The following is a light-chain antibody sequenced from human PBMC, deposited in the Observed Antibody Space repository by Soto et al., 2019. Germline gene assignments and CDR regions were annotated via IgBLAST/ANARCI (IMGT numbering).Light chain of an antibody. CDR2: LNSDGSN. CDR3: QTWDTGFSVV. V-gene: IGLV4-69*01. CDR1: SGHSSYA. J-gene: IGLJ2*01. Sequence: QLVLTQSPSASASLGASVKLTCTLSSGHSSYAIAWHQQQPETGPRYLMKLNSDGSNNKGDGIPDRFSGSSSGAERYLTIACLQSEDEADYYCQTWDTGFSVVVGGGTKPTVL.